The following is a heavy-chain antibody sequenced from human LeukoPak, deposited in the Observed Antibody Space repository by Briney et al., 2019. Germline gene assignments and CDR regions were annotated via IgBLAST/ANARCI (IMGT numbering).Heavy chain of an antibody. CDR1: GQSISSGYY. V-gene: IGHV4-38-2*01. CDR3: ARHIPGRPKGAFDY. D-gene: IGHD6-6*01. J-gene: IGHJ4*02. CDR2: IYPSGST. Sequence: SETLSLTCAVSGQSISSGYYWGWIRQPPGKGLEWIGSIYPSGSTYYKSSLKSRVTISVDTPKNQFSLKLNSMTAADTAVYYCARHIPGRPKGAFDYWGQGALVTVSS.